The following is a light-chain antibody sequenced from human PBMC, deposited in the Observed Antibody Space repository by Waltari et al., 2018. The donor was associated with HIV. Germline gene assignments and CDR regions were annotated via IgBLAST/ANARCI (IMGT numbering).Light chain of an antibody. V-gene: IGLV2-14*01. Sequence: QSALTQPASVSGSPGQSITISCTGTSSDIGLFNYVSWYQQHPGKAPKLIISEVSDRPSGVSNRFSGSKSCNTASLTISWLQAEDEADYYCSSYTSSVTPYVFGTGTKVSVL. CDR3: SSYTSSVTPYV. CDR1: SSDIGLFNY. J-gene: IGLJ1*01. CDR2: EVS.